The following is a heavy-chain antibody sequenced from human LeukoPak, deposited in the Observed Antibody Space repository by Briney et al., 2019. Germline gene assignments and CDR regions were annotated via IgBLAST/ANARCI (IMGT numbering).Heavy chain of an antibody. V-gene: IGHV4-59*01. CDR1: GASISSYY. Sequence: SETLSLTCTVSGASISSYYWSWIRQPPGKGLEWIAFIYSSGSTNYNPSLKSRVSISADTSKNQFSLNVSSVTAADTAVYYCARGGASSQWFDPGAREPWSPSPQ. D-gene: IGHD2-15*01. CDR2: IYSSGST. J-gene: IGHJ5*02. CDR3: ARGGASSQWFDP.